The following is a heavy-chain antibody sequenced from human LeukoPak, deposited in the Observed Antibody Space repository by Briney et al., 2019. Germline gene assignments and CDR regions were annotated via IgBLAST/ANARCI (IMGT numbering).Heavy chain of an antibody. D-gene: IGHD3-10*01. J-gene: IGHJ3*02. V-gene: IGHV3-11*01. Sequence: PGGSLRLSCAASGFTFSDYYMSWIRQAPGKGLEWVSYISSSGSTIYYADSVKGRFTISRDNSKNTLYLQMNSLRAEDTAVYYCAKALEGYGSGSYYFHDAFDIWGQGTMVTVSS. CDR3: AKALEGYGSGSYYFHDAFDI. CDR2: ISSSGSTI. CDR1: GFTFSDYY.